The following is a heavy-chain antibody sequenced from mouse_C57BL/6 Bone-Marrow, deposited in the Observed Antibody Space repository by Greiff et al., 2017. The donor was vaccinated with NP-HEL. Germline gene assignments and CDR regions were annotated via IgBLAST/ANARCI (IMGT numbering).Heavy chain of an antibody. J-gene: IGHJ2*01. CDR2: ISSGGSYT. Sequence: EVKVVESGGDLVKPGGSLKLSCAAYGFTFSSYGMSWVRQTPDKRLEWVATISSGGSYTYLPDSVQGRLTISRDNAKNTLYLQMSSLKSEDTAMYYCARQGRVDYWGQGTTLTVSS. V-gene: IGHV5-6*01. CDR1: GFTFSSYG. CDR3: ARQGRVDY.